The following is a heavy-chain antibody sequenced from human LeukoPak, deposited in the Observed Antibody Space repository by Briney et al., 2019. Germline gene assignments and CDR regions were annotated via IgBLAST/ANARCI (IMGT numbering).Heavy chain of an antibody. CDR1: GGSISSYY. CDR3: ARAYGSYSFDY. D-gene: IGHD1-26*01. V-gene: IGHV4-59*01. CDR2: GSYSGST. Sequence: SEALSLTCTVSGGSISSYYWNWIRQLPGKGLEWIGYGSYSGSTDYNPSLKSRVTISVDTSKNQFSLKLSSVTAADTAVYYCARAYGSYSFDYWGQGTLVTVSS. J-gene: IGHJ4*02.